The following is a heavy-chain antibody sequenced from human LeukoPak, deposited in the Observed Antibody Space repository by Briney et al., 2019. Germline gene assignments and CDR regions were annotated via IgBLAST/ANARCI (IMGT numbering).Heavy chain of an antibody. V-gene: IGHV3-21*04. Sequence: GGSLRLSCTASGFTFSSYSLNWVRQAPGKGLEWVSSVSTGSNYIYYADSVKGRFTISRDNSKNTLYLQMNSLRAEDTAVYYCASSCTSCYSSFDYWGQGTLVTVSS. CDR1: GFTFSSYS. J-gene: IGHJ4*02. D-gene: IGHD2-2*01. CDR3: ASSCTSCYSSFDY. CDR2: VSTGSNYI.